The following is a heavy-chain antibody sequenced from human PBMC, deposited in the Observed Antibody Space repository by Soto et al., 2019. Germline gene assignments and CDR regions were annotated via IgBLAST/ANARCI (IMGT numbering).Heavy chain of an antibody. J-gene: IGHJ6*02. D-gene: IGHD3-22*01. CDR2: ISGSGGST. CDR3: AKVGYYDSSGYYHYGMDV. Sequence: PGGSLRLSCAASGFTFSSYAMSWVRQAPGQGLEWVSAISGSGGSTYYADSVKGRFTISRDNSKNTLYLQMNSLRAEDTAVYYCAKVGYYDSSGYYHYGMDVWGQGTTVTVSS. V-gene: IGHV3-23*01. CDR1: GFTFSSYA.